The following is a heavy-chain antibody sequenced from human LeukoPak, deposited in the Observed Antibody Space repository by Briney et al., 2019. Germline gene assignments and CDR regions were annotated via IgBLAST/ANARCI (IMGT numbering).Heavy chain of an antibody. CDR3: ARASGGLAYCGGDCYSGPYYFDY. D-gene: IGHD2-21*02. J-gene: IGHJ4*02. V-gene: IGHV3-66*01. CDR1: GFTVNSNY. Sequence: GGSLRLSCAASGFTVNSNYMSWVRQAPGKGLEWVSVIYSGGSTYYADSVKGRFTISRDNSKNSLYLQMNSLRAEDTAVYYCARASGGLAYCGGDCYSGPYYFDYWGQGTLVTVSS. CDR2: IYSGGST.